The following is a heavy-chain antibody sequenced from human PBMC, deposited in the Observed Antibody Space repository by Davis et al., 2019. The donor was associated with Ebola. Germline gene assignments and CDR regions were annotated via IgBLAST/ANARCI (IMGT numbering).Heavy chain of an antibody. V-gene: IGHV3-7*03. J-gene: IGHJ4*02. CDR3: AREIVGATVY. D-gene: IGHD1-26*01. Sequence: GGSLRLSCAASGFTFSDYYMSWVRQAPGKGLEWVANIKQDGSEKYSVDSVKGRFTISRDNAKNSLYLQMNSLRAEDTAVYYCAREIVGATVYWGQGTLVTVSS. CDR1: GFTFSDYY. CDR2: IKQDGSEK.